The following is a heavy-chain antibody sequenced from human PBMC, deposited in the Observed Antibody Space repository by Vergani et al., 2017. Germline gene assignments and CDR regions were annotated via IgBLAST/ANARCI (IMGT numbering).Heavy chain of an antibody. V-gene: IGHV1-69*04. CDR1: GGTFSSYA. D-gene: IGHD2-21*02. Sequence: QVQLVQSGAEVKKPGASVKVSCKASGGTFSSYAISWVRQAPGQGLEWMGRIIPILGIANYAQKFQGRVTITADKSTITAYMELSSLRSEDTAVYYGARGAYCGGYCYRDHWGQGTLATVSS. J-gene: IGHJ4*02. CDR2: IIPILGIA. CDR3: ARGAYCGGYCYRDH.